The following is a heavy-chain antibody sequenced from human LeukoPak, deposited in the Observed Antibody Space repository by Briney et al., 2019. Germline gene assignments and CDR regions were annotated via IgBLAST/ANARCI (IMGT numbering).Heavy chain of an antibody. CDR2: IRYDGSNT. D-gene: IGHD2-15*01. CDR1: GFTFSSYG. Sequence: GGSLRLSCAASGFTFSSYGINWVRQAPGKGLEWVAVIRYDGSNTYYADSVKGRFTFSRDNSMNTLYLQMNSLRAEDTAVYYCAKPRSLNMVGGAVDYWGQGTLVTVSS. J-gene: IGHJ4*02. CDR3: AKPRSLNMVGGAVDY. V-gene: IGHV3-30*02.